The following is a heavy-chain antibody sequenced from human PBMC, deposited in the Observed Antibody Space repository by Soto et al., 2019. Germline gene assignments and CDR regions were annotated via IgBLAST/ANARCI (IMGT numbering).Heavy chain of an antibody. V-gene: IGHV4-31*03. CDR2: IDHSGST. CDR3: ARTRSSTCYYTTFDY. J-gene: IGHJ4*02. Sequence: QVQLQESGPGLVKPSETLSLTCTVSGGSISSGGYYWSWIRQHPAKGLEWIGCIDHSGSTHHNPSLRGRFTISVDTSKNQFSLKLSSVAAADTAVYYCARTRSSTCYYTTFDYWGQGTLVTVSS. CDR1: GGSISSGGYY. D-gene: IGHD6-13*01.